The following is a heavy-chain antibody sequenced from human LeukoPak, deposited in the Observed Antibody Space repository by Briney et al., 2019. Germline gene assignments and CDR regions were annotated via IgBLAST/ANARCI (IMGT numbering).Heavy chain of an antibody. D-gene: IGHD3-16*01. CDR1: GFTFSSYS. Sequence: PGGSLRLSCAASGFTFSSYSMNWVRQAPGKGLEWVSYISSSSSTIYYADSVKGRFTISRDNAKNSLYLQMNSLRAEDTAVYYCAGDKFGGTDYWGQGTLVTVSS. CDR2: ISSSSSTI. V-gene: IGHV3-48*01. CDR3: AGDKFGGTDY. J-gene: IGHJ4*02.